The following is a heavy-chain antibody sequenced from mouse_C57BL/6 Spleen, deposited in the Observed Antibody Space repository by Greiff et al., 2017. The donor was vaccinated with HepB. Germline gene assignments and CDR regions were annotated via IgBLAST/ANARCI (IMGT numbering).Heavy chain of an antibody. CDR2: IYPGSGST. CDR3: AKERGNWDERDAMDY. Sequence: QVQLQQPGAELVKPGASVKMSCKASGYTFTSYWITWVKQRPGQGLEWIGDIYPGSGSTNYNEKFKSKATLTVDTSSSTAYMQLSSLTSEDSAVYYCAKERGNWDERDAMDYWGQGTSVTVSS. J-gene: IGHJ4*01. D-gene: IGHD4-1*01. V-gene: IGHV1-55*01. CDR1: GYTFTSYW.